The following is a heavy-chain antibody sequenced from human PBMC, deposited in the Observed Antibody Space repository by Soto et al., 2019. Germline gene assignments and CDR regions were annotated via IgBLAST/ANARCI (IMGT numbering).Heavy chain of an antibody. Sequence: SETLSVTCPVSGVFFSNTYSNWVPKSAGKGLEWIGRIYPAGSTPYNPSLKSRLTMSVDTSKNQFSLRLTSMTAADTAVYYCATGRSEVVPGAMDTWGQGILVTVSS. CDR1: GVFFSNTY. D-gene: IGHD2-2*01. CDR2: IYPAGST. V-gene: IGHV4-4*07. CDR3: ATGRSEVVPGAMDT. J-gene: IGHJ5*02.